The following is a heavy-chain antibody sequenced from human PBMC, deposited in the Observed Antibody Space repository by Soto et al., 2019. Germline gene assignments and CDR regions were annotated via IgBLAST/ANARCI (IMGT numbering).Heavy chain of an antibody. CDR3: ARADYNGNTDYYYYGMDV. J-gene: IGHJ6*02. D-gene: IGHD4-4*01. CDR2: IIPIFGTA. V-gene: IGHV1-69*01. Sequence: QVQLVQSGAEVKKPGSSVKVSCKASGGTFSSYAISWVRQAPGQGLEWMGGIIPIFGTANYAQKFQGRVTITADESTSTAYMELSSLRSEDTAVHYCARADYNGNTDYYYYGMDVWGQGTTVTVSS. CDR1: GGTFSSYA.